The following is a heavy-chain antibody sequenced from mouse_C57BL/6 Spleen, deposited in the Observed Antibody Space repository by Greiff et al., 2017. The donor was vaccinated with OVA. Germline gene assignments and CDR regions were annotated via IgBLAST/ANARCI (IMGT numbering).Heavy chain of an antibody. CDR1: GYTFTSYW. Sequence: QVQLQQPGAELVKPGASVKLSCKASGYTFTSYWMQWVKQRPGQGLEWIGEIDPSDSYTNYNQKFKGKATLTVDTSSSTAYMQLSSLTSEDSAVYYCARSGIYDGYYGYFDVWGTGTTVTVSS. CDR3: ARSGIYDGYYGYFDV. CDR2: IDPSDSYT. D-gene: IGHD2-3*01. J-gene: IGHJ1*03. V-gene: IGHV1-50*01.